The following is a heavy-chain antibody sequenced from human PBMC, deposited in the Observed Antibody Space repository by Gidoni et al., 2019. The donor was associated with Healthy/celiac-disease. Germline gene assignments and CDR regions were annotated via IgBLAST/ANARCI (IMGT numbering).Heavy chain of an antibody. CDR2: ISYDGSNK. D-gene: IGHD3-3*01. J-gene: IGHJ4*02. Sequence: QVQRVESGGGVVQPGRSLRLSCEASGFPVSSHGRHGVSQAPGKGLEWVSVISYDGSNKYYADSVKGRFTISRDNSKNTLYLQMNSLRAEDTAVYYCAKDADALRFLEWLSATPYYFDYWGQGTLVTVSS. CDR1: GFPVSSHG. CDR3: AKDADALRFLEWLSATPYYFDY. V-gene: IGHV3-30*18.